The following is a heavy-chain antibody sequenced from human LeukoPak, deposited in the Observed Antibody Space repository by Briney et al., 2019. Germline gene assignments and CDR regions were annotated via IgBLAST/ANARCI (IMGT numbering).Heavy chain of an antibody. CDR1: GYTFTSYG. CDR2: ISAYNGNT. V-gene: IGHV1-18*01. J-gene: IGHJ4*02. Sequence: SVKVSCKASGYTFTSYGISWVRQAPGQGLEWMGWISAYNGNTNYAQKLQGRVTMTTDTSTSTACMELRSLRSDDTAVYYCARKRPGGVLFDYWGQGTLVTVSS. CDR3: ARKRPGGVLFDY. D-gene: IGHD3-10*01.